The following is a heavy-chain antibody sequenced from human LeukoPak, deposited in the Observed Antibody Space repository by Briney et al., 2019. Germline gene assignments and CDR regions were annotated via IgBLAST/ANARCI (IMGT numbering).Heavy chain of an antibody. CDR3: SIDMMGATLYFDA. CDR1: GFTFSIYG. V-gene: IGHV3-23*01. J-gene: IGHJ4*02. D-gene: IGHD1-26*01. CDR2: ISGSGGRT. Sequence: GGSLRLSCAASGFTFSIYGMSWVRQARGKGLEWVSAISGSGGRTYHADCMKGRFTISRDNSKNTLYRQMNSLRVEDTAVYYVSIDMMGATLYFDAWGQGTLVTVSS.